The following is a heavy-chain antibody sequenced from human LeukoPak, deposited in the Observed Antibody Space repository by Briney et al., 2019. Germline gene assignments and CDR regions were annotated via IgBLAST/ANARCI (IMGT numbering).Heavy chain of an antibody. V-gene: IGHV3-23*01. CDR1: GFTFSSYA. J-gene: IGHJ4*02. CDR3: AKGGYFSFDY. Sequence: GGSLRLSCAASGFTFSSYAMSWVRQAPGKGLEWVSGITANTRGSITYYADSVKGRFTISRDSSKDTLYLQMNSLRAEDTAVHFCAKGGYFSFDYWGQGTLVTVSS. CDR2: ITANTRGSIT. D-gene: IGHD2/OR15-2a*01.